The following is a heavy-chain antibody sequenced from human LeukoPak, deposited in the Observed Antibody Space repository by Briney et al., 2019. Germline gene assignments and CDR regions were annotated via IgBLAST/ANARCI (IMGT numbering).Heavy chain of an antibody. CDR1: GGSIRSYY. CDR3: ARVDIVVVPSTNFDY. V-gene: IGHV4-39*01. Sequence: PSDTLSLTCSVSGGSIRSYYWGWIRQPPGKGLEWLGSINYSGTTYYNPSLESRVTISVDTSKNQFSLKLFSVTAADTAVYYCARVDIVVVPSTNFDYWGQGTLVTVSP. D-gene: IGHD2-2*01. CDR2: INYSGTT. J-gene: IGHJ4*02.